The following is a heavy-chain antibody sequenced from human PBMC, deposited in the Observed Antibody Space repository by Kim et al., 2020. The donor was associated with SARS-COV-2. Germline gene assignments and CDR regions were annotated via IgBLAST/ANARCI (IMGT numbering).Heavy chain of an antibody. CDR1: GFTFSSYT. D-gene: IGHD2-15*01. CDR2: ILYDGSNK. Sequence: GGSLRLSCAASGFTFSSYTIHWVRQAPGKGLEWVAVILYDGSNKYYADSVKGRFTISRDNSKNTLYLQMNSLRAEDTAVYYCATEAARTYLLTYFDFWGQGTLVTVSS. CDR3: ATEAARTYLLTYFDF. J-gene: IGHJ4*02. V-gene: IGHV3-30*04.